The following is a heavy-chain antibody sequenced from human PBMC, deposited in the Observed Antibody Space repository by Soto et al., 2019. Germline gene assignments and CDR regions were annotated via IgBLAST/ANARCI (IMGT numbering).Heavy chain of an antibody. D-gene: IGHD3-3*01. CDR1: GYTFTSYA. V-gene: IGHV1-3*01. CDR3: AGAYGFLKCSPLGP. Sequence: GASVKVSCKASGYTFTSYAMHWVHQAPGQRLEWMGWINAGNGNTKYSQKFQGRVTITRDTSASTAYMELSSLRSEDTAVYYCAGAYGFLKCSPLGPWGQGTLVAVSS. CDR2: INAGNGNT. J-gene: IGHJ5*02.